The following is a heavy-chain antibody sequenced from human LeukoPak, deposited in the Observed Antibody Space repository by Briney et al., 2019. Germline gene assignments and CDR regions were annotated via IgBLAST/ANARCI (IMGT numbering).Heavy chain of an antibody. Sequence: GGSLRLSCAASGFTFSSYAMSWVRQAPGKGLEWVSAISGSGGSTYYADSAKGRFTISRDNSKNTLYLQMNSLRAEDTAVYYCAKDQYCSGGSCYGVDAFDIWGQGTMVTVSS. CDR2: ISGSGGST. D-gene: IGHD2-15*01. CDR3: AKDQYCSGGSCYGVDAFDI. CDR1: GFTFSSYA. J-gene: IGHJ3*02. V-gene: IGHV3-23*01.